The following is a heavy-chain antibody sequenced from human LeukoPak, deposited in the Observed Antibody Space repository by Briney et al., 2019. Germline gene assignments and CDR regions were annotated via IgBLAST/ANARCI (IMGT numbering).Heavy chain of an antibody. D-gene: IGHD6-13*01. V-gene: IGHV4-38-2*02. J-gene: IGHJ4*02. CDR3: ARGARSSWFYKY. Sequence: SETLSLACTVSGYSISSGYYWGWIRQPPGKGLEWIGSIYYSGSTYYNPSLKSRVTISVDTSKNQFSLRLSSVTAADTAVYYCARGARSSWFYKYWGQGSLV. CDR2: IYYSGST. CDR1: GYSISSGYY.